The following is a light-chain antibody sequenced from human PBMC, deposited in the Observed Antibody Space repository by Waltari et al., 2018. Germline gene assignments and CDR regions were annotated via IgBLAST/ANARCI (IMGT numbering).Light chain of an antibody. CDR1: SSDVGSYTL. J-gene: IGLJ2*01. V-gene: IGLV2-23*01. Sequence: QSALTQPASVSGSPGQSITVSCPGTSSDVGSYTLFSWYQQHPGKAPKLMIYEGSKRPSGVSNRFSGSKSGNTASLTISGLQAEDEADYYCCSYAGSSTLLFGGGTKVTVL. CDR2: EGS. CDR3: CSYAGSSTLL.